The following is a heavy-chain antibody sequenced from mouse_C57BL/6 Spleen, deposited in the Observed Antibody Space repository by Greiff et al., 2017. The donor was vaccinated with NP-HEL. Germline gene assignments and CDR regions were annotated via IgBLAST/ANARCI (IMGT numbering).Heavy chain of an antibody. CDR1: GYTFTSYW. V-gene: IGHV1-64*01. J-gene: IGHJ4*01. CDR3: AEGGIAVVEDYAMDY. D-gene: IGHD1-1*01. Sequence: QVQLQQPGAELVKPGASVKLSCKASGYTFTSYWMHWVKQRPGQGLEWIGMIHPNSGSTNYNEKFKSKATLTVDKSSSTAYMQLSSLTSEDSAVYDGAEGGIAVVEDYAMDYWGQGTSVTVSA. CDR2: IHPNSGST.